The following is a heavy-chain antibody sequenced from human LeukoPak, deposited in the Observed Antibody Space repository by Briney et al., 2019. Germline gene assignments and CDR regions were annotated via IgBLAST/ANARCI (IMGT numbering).Heavy chain of an antibody. V-gene: IGHV3-23*01. CDR2: ISGSGGST. CDR3: ARPHYDSSGYYAFDI. CDR1: GLTFSSYA. D-gene: IGHD3-22*01. Sequence: GGSLRLSCAASGLTFSSYAMSWVRQAPGKGLEWVSAISGSGGSTYYADSVKGRFTISRDNSKNTLYLQMNSLRAEDTAVYYCARPHYDSSGYYAFDIWGQGTMVTVSS. J-gene: IGHJ3*02.